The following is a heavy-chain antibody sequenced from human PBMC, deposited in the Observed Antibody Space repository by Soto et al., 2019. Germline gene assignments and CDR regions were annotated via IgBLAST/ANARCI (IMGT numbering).Heavy chain of an antibody. CDR1: GDSVSSNSGA. CDR2: TYYRSKWYN. D-gene: IGHD1-1*01. J-gene: IGHJ4*02. CDR3: TRPHYATGTTIGTDY. Sequence: PSQTLSLTCAISGDSVSSNSGAWNWIRQSPSRGLEWLGRTYYRSKWYNDYAVSVKSRITINPDTSRNQFSLQLNSVTPEDTAVYYCTRPHYATGTTIGTDYWGQGTLVTVSS. V-gene: IGHV6-1*01.